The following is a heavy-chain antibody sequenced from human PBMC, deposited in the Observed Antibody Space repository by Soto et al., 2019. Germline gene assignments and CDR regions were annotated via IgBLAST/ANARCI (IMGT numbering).Heavy chain of an antibody. CDR3: ARGSDYYAENWFDP. CDR1: GGSISSSNW. V-gene: IGHV4-4*02. Sequence: SETLSLTCAVSGGSISSSNWWSWVRQPPGKGLEWIGEIYHSGSTNYNPSLKSRVTISVDKSKNQFSLKLSSVTAADTAVYYCARGSDYYAENWFDPWGQGTLVTVSS. CDR2: IYHSGST. J-gene: IGHJ5*02. D-gene: IGHD3-10*01.